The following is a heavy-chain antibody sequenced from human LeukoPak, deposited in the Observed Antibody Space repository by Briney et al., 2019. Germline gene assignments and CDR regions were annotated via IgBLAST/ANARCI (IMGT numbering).Heavy chain of an antibody. J-gene: IGHJ6*03. V-gene: IGHV3-7*01. D-gene: IGHD6-13*01. CDR1: GFTFSSYW. Sequence: GGSLRLSCAASGFTFSSYWMSWVRQAPGKGLEWVANIKQDGSEKYYVDSVKGRFTISRDNAKNSLYLQMNSLRAEDTAVYYCARDRAAADLYYYYYYYMDVWGKGTTVTVSS. CDR2: IKQDGSEK. CDR3: ARDRAAADLYYYYYYYMDV.